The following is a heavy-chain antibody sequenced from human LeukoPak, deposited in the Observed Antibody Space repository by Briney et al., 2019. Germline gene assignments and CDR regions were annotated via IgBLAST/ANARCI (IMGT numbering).Heavy chain of an antibody. D-gene: IGHD6-19*01. CDR2: IYYSWST. Sequence: PSETLSLTCSVSGGSFSSYYWSWIRRPPGKAVEGFVYIYYSWSTNYNPSLKSRVTLSLDTSKNQFSSKLSSVTAADTGGVYFARVKWQWLTTTSSYYYYVMDVWGQGTTVTVSS. CDR3: ARVKWQWLTTTSSYYYYVMDV. V-gene: IGHV4-59*01. J-gene: IGHJ6*02. CDR1: GGSFSSYY.